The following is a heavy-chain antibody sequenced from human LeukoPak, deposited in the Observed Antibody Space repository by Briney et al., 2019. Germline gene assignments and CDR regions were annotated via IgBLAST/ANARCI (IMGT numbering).Heavy chain of an antibody. V-gene: IGHV4-30-2*01. Sequence: SQTLSLTCAVSGGSISSGGYSWSWIRQPPGKGLVWIGYIYHSGSTYYNPSLKSRVTISVDRSKNQFSLKLSSVTAADTAVYYCARDRGYSGYDYFDNWGQGTLVTVSS. J-gene: IGHJ4*02. CDR1: GGSISSGGYS. D-gene: IGHD5-12*01. CDR3: ARDRGYSGYDYFDN. CDR2: IYHSGST.